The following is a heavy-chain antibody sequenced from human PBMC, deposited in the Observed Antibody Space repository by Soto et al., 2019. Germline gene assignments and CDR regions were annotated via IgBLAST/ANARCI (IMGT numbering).Heavy chain of an antibody. CDR1: GLTFSAYP. CDR2: ISGSGDRT. CDR3: PFGWGGGNEGY. J-gene: IGHJ4*02. D-gene: IGHD5-12*01. Sequence: EVQKLESGGGLVQPGGSLRLSCAASGLTFSAYPMSWVRQAPGKGLEWVSSISGSGDRTYYADSVKGRFTISRDNSKNTLYLQINSLRVEATAVYFCPFGWGGGNEGYWGQGTLVTVSS. V-gene: IGHV3-23*01.